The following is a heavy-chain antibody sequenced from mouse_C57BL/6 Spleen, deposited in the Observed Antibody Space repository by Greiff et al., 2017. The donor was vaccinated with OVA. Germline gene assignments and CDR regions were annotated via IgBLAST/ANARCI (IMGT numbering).Heavy chain of an antibody. D-gene: IGHD2-4*01. Sequence: EVQLVESGGGLVQPGGSLSLSCAASGFTFTDYYMSWVRQPPGKALEWLGFIRNKANGYTTEYSASVKGRFTISRDNSQSILYLQMNALRAEDSATHYCARPIYYDYDVLYAMDYWGQGTSVTVSS. CDR3: ARPIYYDYDVLYAMDY. J-gene: IGHJ4*01. CDR2: IRNKANGYTT. V-gene: IGHV7-3*01. CDR1: GFTFTDYY.